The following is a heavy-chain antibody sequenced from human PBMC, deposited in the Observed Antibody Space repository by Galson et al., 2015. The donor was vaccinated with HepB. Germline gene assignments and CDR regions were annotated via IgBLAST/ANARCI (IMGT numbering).Heavy chain of an antibody. CDR1: GFTFSSYG. CDR3: AKDLPATYYYDSSGWGWFDP. J-gene: IGHJ5*02. Sequence: SLRLSCAASGFTFSSYGMHWVRQAPGKGLEWVSAISGSGGSTYYADSVKGRFTVSRDNSKNTLYLQMNSLRAEDTAVYYCAKDLPATYYYDSSGWGWFDPWGQGTLVTVSS. V-gene: IGHV3-23*01. CDR2: ISGSGGST. D-gene: IGHD3-22*01.